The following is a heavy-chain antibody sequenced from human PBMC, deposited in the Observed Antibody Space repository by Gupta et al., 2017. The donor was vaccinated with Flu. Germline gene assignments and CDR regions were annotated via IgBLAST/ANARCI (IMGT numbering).Heavy chain of an antibody. J-gene: IGHJ6*03. D-gene: IGHD2-2*01. V-gene: IGHV4-34*01. CDR2: INHSGST. Sequence: RQPPGKGLEWIGEINHSGSTNYNPSLKSRVTISVDTSKNQFSLKLSSVTAADTPVYYCARGRGYCSSTSCKAHYYYYMDVWGKGRTVTVSS. CDR3: ARGRGYCSSTSCKAHYYYYMDV.